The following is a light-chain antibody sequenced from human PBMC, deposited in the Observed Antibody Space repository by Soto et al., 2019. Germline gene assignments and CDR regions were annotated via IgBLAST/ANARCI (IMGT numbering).Light chain of an antibody. Sequence: IQMTQSPSSLSASVGDRVTITCRASQRITTYLNWYQQKPGEAPKLLISTSGTLQRGVPSRFSGSGSGTDFTLTITALRPEDFATYFCQQTYSTPYTFGQVTKLEIK. CDR1: QRITTY. CDR2: TSG. J-gene: IGKJ2*01. CDR3: QQTYSTPYT. V-gene: IGKV1-39*01.